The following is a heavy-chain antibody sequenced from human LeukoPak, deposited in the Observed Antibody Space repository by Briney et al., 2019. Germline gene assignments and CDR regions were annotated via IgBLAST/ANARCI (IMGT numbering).Heavy chain of an antibody. V-gene: IGHV4-39*07. J-gene: IGHJ6*03. CDR1: GGSISSYY. Sequence: SETLSLTCTVSGGSISSYYWSWIRQPPGKGLEWIGSIYYSGSTYYNPSLKSRVTISVDTSKNQFSLKLSSVTAADTAVYYCAREDCSSTSCYVDYYYYMDVWGKGTTVTVSS. CDR3: AREDCSSTSCYVDYYYYMDV. CDR2: IYYSGST. D-gene: IGHD2-2*01.